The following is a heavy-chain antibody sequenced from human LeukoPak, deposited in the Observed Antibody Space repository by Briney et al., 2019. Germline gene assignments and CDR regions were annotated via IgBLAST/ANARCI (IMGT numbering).Heavy chain of an antibody. CDR3: AKDSGFLVALYFDY. J-gene: IGHJ4*02. D-gene: IGHD3-3*01. CDR2: ISGSGGST. V-gene: IGHV3-23*01. CDR1: GFTFSSYA. Sequence: GGSLRLSCAASGFTFSSYAMSWVRQAPGKGLEWVSAISGSGGSTYYADSVKGRFTISRDNSKNTLYLQMNSLRAEDTAVYYRAKDSGFLVALYFDYWGQGTLVTVSS.